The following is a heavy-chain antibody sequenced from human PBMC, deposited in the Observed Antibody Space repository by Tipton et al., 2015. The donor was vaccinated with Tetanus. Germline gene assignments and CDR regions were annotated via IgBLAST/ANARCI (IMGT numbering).Heavy chain of an antibody. CDR2: TSHDGHNE. CDR1: GFIFSSYA. CDR3: ARDFRPIFGVAQPFDP. V-gene: IGHV3-30-3*01. J-gene: IGHJ5*02. Sequence: RSLRLSCAAPGFIFSSYAMHWVRQAPGKGLEWVAVTSHDGHNEYYADSVKGRFIISRDNAKNSLYLQMNSLRDEDTAIYYCARDFRPIFGVAQPFDPWGQGTLVTVSS. D-gene: IGHD3-3*01.